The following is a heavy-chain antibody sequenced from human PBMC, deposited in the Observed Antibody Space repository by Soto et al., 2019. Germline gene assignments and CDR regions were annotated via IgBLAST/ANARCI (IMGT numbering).Heavy chain of an antibody. J-gene: IGHJ5*02. V-gene: IGHV4-59*08. CDR2: IYYSGST. CDR3: ARAKAPLYSSSWYWFDP. D-gene: IGHD6-13*01. Sequence: SETLSLTCTVSGGSISSYYWSWIRQPPGKGLEWIGYIYYSGSTNHNPSLKSRVTISVDTSKNQFSLKLSSVTAADTAVYYCARAKAPLYSSSWYWFDPWGQGTLVTSPQ. CDR1: GGSISSYY.